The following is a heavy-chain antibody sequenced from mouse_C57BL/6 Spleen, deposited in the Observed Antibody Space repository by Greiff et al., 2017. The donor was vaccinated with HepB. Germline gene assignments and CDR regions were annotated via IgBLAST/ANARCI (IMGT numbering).Heavy chain of an antibody. J-gene: IGHJ3*01. CDR2: IWGVGST. V-gene: IGHV2-6*01. Sequence: VQRVESGPGLVAPSQSLSITCTVSGFSLTSYGVDWVRQSPGKGLEWLGVIWGVGSTNYNSALKSRLSISKDNSKSQVFLKMNSLQTDDTAVYYCASDVRDGYLAYWGQGTLVTVSA. CDR1: GFSLTSYG. D-gene: IGHD2-3*01. CDR3: ASDVRDGYLAY.